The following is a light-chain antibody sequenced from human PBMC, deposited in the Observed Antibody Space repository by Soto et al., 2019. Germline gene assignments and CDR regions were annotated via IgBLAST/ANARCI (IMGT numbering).Light chain of an antibody. J-gene: IGLJ1*01. CDR1: ISHLAIYNY. V-gene: IGLV2-14*01. CDR3: SSYTSSSALYV. CDR2: EVG. Sequence: CVLTQPASVSGSPGQSITISCTKPISHLAIYNYVSWYQHHPGKAPKLMIYEVGNRPSGVSNRFSGSKSGNTASLTISGLQAEDEADYYCSSYTSSSALYVFGSGTKVTVL.